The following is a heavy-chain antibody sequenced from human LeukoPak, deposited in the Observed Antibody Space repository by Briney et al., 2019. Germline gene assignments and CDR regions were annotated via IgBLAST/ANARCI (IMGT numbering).Heavy chain of an antibody. CDR2: ISGSGGST. Sequence: GGSLRLSCAASGFTFSSYAMTWVRQAPEKGLEWVSAISGSGGSTYYADSVKGRFTISRDNSKNTLYLQMNSLRAEDAAVYYCTKTAPAAIYWFDPWGQGTLVTVSS. CDR3: TKTAPAAIYWFDP. D-gene: IGHD2-2*02. J-gene: IGHJ5*02. V-gene: IGHV3-23*01. CDR1: GFTFSSYA.